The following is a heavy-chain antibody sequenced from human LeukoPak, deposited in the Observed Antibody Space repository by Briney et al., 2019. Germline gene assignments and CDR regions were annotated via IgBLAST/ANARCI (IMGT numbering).Heavy chain of an antibody. Sequence: GGSLRLSCAASGFTFSSYWMSWVRQAPGKGLEWVANIKQDGSEKYYVDSMKGRFTISRDNAKNSLYLQMNSLRAEDTAVYYCARWRLGYNSQSNYFDSWGQGTLVTVSS. CDR1: GFTFSSYW. CDR2: IKQDGSEK. CDR3: ARWRLGYNSQSNYFDS. D-gene: IGHD1-1*01. V-gene: IGHV3-7*03. J-gene: IGHJ4*02.